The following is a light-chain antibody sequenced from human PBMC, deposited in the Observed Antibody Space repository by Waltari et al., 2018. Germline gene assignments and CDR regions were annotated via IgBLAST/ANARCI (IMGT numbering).Light chain of an antibody. J-gene: IGLJ1*01. CDR1: SSDAGGYHY. Sequence: QSALTQPPSASGSPGQSVTISCTGTSSDAGGYHYVSWYQQHPGKAPKPMIYEVSKRPSGVPDRFSGSKSGNTASLTVSGLQAEDEADYYCSSYAGSNNYVFGTGTKVTVL. V-gene: IGLV2-8*01. CDR2: EVS. CDR3: SSYAGSNNYV.